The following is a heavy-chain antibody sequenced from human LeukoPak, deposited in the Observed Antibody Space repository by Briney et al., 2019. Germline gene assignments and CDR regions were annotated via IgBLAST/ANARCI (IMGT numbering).Heavy chain of an antibody. CDR3: ARSYYYDSSGYLGDY. CDR2: ISWNSGSI. CDR1: GFTFDDYA. Sequence: GGSLRLSCAASGFTFDDYAMHWVRQAPGKGLEWVSGISWNSGSIGYADSVKGRFTISRDNAKNSLYLQMNSLRAEDTAVYYCARSYYYDSSGYLGDYWGQGTLVTVSS. V-gene: IGHV3-9*01. J-gene: IGHJ4*02. D-gene: IGHD3-22*01.